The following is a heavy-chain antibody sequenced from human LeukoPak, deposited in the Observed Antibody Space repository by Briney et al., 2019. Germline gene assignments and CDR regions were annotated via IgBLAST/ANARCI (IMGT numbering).Heavy chain of an antibody. Sequence: GASVKVSCKASGGTFSSYAISWVRQAPGQGLEWMGGIIPIFGTANCAQKFQGRVTITAGESTSTAYMELSSLRSEDTAVYYCARGPNYYDSSGYHPNDYWGQGTLVTVSS. D-gene: IGHD3-22*01. J-gene: IGHJ4*02. CDR3: ARGPNYYDSSGYHPNDY. CDR1: GGTFSSYA. CDR2: IIPIFGTA. V-gene: IGHV1-69*13.